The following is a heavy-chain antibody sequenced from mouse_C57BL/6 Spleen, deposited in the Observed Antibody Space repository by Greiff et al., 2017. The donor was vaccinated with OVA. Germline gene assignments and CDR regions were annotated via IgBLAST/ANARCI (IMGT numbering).Heavy chain of an antibody. Sequence: QVQLQQPGAELVKPGASVKLSCKASGYTFTSYWMHWVKQRPGRGLEWIGRIDPNSGGTKYNEKFKSKATLTVDKPSSTAYRQLSSLTSEDSAVYYCARPGLTVAWFAYGGQGTLVTVSA. J-gene: IGHJ3*01. CDR1: GYTFTSYW. CDR3: ARPGLTVAWFAY. V-gene: IGHV1-72*01. CDR2: IDPNSGGT. D-gene: IGHD4-1*01.